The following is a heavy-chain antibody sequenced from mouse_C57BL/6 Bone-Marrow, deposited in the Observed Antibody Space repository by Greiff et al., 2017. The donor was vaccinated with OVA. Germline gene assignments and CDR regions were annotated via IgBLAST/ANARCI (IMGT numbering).Heavy chain of an antibody. CDR1: GYTFTSYW. Sequence: QVQLQQPGAELVKPGASVKVSCKASGYTFTSYWMHWVKQRPGQGLEWIGRIHPSDSDTNYNQKFKGKATLTVDKSSSTAYMQLSSLTSEDSAVYYCAMVGSYYYGSTYWYFEVWGTGTTVTVSS. D-gene: IGHD1-1*01. V-gene: IGHV1-74*01. CDR2: IHPSDSDT. J-gene: IGHJ1*03. CDR3: AMVGSYYYGSTYWYFEV.